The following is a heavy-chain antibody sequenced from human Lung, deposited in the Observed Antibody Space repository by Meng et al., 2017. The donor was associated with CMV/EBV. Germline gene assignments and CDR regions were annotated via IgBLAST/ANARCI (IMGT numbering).Heavy chain of an antibody. J-gene: IGHJ4*02. CDR2: ISRSSSHM. V-gene: IGHV3-21*01. D-gene: IGHD5-12*01. CDR3: VRDVKYSGYDPYYFDN. Sequence: GGSLRLSCVASGFTFSGYSMNWVRQAPGKGLEWLSSISRSSSHMYYADSVKGRFTISRDNANNSLYLQMNSLRAEDSAVYYCVRDVKYSGYDPYYFDNWGQGALVTVSS. CDR1: GFTFSGYS.